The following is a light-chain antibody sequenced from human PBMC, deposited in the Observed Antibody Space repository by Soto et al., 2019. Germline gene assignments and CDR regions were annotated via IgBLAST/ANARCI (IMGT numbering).Light chain of an antibody. CDR2: DVS. Sequence: QSALTQPRSVSGSPGQSVTISCTGTRSDVGGYNYVSWYQQHPDKAPKLMIYDVSERPSGVPHRFSGSQSGNTASLTISELQAEDEADYYCCSYGGSYTVRVFGGGTKLTVL. CDR3: CSYGGSYTVRV. V-gene: IGLV2-11*01. J-gene: IGLJ3*02. CDR1: RSDVGGYNY.